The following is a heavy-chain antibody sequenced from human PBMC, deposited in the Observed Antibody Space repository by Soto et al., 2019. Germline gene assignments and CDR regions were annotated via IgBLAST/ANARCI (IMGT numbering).Heavy chain of an antibody. CDR1: GGSFSGYY. CDR2: INHSGST. V-gene: IGHV4-34*01. J-gene: IGHJ6*03. D-gene: IGHD5-12*01. CDR3: ARVGKRGYSGYDLGLGYYYYMDV. Sequence: SETLSLTCAVYGGSFSGYYWSWIRQPPGKGLEWIGEINHSGSTNYNPSLKSRVTISVDTSKNQFSLKLSSVTAADTAVYYCARVGKRGYSGYDLGLGYYYYMDVWGKGTTVTVSS.